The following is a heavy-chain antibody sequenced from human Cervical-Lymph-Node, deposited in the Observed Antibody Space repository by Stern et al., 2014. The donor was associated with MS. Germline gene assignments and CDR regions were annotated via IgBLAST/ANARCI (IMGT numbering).Heavy chain of an antibody. Sequence: QVQLQQWGAGLLKPSETLSLTCAVYGGSFSGYYWSWIRQPPGKGLEWIGEINHSGSTNYNPSLKSRVTISVDPPKNQFSLKLSSVTAADTAVYYCAPRPGDGYRYNWFDPWGQGTLVTVSS. D-gene: IGHD5-24*01. CDR2: INHSGST. J-gene: IGHJ5*02. CDR1: GGSFSGYY. V-gene: IGHV4-34*01. CDR3: APRPGDGYRYNWFDP.